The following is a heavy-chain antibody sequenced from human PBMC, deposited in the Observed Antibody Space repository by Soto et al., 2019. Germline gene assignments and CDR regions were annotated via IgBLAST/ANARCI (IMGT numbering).Heavy chain of an antibody. Sequence: ASVKVSCKASGYTFTSYYMHWVRQAPGQGLEWMGIINPSGGSTSYAQKFQGRVTMTRDTSTSTVYMELSSLRSEDTAVYYCARGVLMVRGVIVRQAYYYDGMDVWGQGTTVTGSS. J-gene: IGHJ6*02. CDR3: ARGVLMVRGVIVRQAYYYDGMDV. CDR1: GYTFTSYY. D-gene: IGHD3-10*01. CDR2: INPSGGST. V-gene: IGHV1-46*01.